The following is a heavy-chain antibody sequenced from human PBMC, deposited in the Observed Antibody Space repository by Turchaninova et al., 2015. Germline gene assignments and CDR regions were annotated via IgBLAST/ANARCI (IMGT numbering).Heavy chain of an antibody. CDR3: ASGPLYGSGSYRWDY. Sequence: QVPLVQSGAGVKKPGASVKLSCKASGDTITSYAMDWVRPAPGQRIEWMGWINAGNGNTKYSQKFQGRVTITSDTSASTAYMELSSLRSEDTAVYYCASGPLYGSGSYRWDYWGQGTLVTVSS. CDR1: GDTITSYA. V-gene: IGHV1-3*01. D-gene: IGHD3-10*01. CDR2: INAGNGNT. J-gene: IGHJ4*02.